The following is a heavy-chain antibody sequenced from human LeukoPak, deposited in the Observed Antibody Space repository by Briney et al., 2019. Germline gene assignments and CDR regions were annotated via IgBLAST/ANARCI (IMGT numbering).Heavy chain of an antibody. D-gene: IGHD2-2*01. J-gene: IGHJ4*02. CDR2: IKSKTDGGTT. CDR1: GFTFGNAW. V-gene: IGHV3-15*01. CDR3: TTAPAAYTFDY. Sequence: NSGGSLRLSRAASGFTFGNAWMSWVRQAPGKGLEWVGRIKSKTDGGTTEYAAPVKGRFTISRDDSKNTLYLQMNSLKTEDTAVYYCTTAPAAYTFDYWGQGTLVTVSS.